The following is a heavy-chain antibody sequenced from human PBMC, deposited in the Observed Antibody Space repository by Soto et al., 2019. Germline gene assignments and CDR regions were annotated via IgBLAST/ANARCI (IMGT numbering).Heavy chain of an antibody. D-gene: IGHD1-1*01. J-gene: IGHJ4*02. CDR3: TTSNLGVDF. CDR1: GLIFSDVW. Sequence: EVQLVESGGGLVKPGGSLRLSCEASGLIFSDVWMTWVRQAPGKGLEWVGRIKTKPDDGTIDYAAPVRGRFTISRDDSKNTLYLQMTSLTPDDTGVYYCTTSNLGVDFWGPGTLVTVSS. V-gene: IGHV3-15*01. CDR2: IKTKPDDGTI.